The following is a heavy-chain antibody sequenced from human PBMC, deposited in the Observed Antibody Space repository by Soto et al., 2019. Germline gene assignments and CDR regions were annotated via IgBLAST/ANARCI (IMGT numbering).Heavy chain of an antibody. D-gene: IGHD1-26*01. CDR1: GYTFTSYG. CDR3: ARHSGRYHGGY. V-gene: IGHV1-18*01. J-gene: IGHJ4*02. CDR2: ISAYNGIT. Sequence: QVQLVQSGAEVKKPGASVKVSCKASGYTFTSYGISWVRQAPGQGLEWMGWISAYNGITKHAQKLQGRVTMTTDTSTSTAYTELRSLRSDDTAVYYCARHSGRYHGGYCGQGIVVTVSS.